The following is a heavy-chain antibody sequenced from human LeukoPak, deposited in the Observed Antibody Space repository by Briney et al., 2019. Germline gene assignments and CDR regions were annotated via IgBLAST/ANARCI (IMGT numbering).Heavy chain of an antibody. D-gene: IGHD3-22*01. J-gene: IGHJ4*02. CDR2: ISAYNGNT. Sequence: RASVKVSCKASGYTFTSYGISWVRQAPGQGLEWMGWISAYNGNTNYAQKLQGRVTMTTDTSTSTAYMELRSLRSDDTAVYYCARLPTSYYYDSSGHFDYWGQGTLVTVSS. CDR3: ARLPTSYYYDSSGHFDY. V-gene: IGHV1-18*01. CDR1: GYTFTSYG.